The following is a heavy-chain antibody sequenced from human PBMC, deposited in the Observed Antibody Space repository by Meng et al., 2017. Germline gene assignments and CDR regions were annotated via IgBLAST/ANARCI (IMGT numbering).Heavy chain of an antibody. J-gene: IGHJ4*02. V-gene: IGHV1-69*01. CDR1: GGTFNSYA. CDR3: ARDDYSNYLPFDY. Sequence: QVHLVQSGAGVKKPGSAVKVSCKASGGTFNSYAISWVRQAPGQGLEWMGGIIPIFGTANYAQKFQGRVTITADESTSTAYMELSSLRSEDTAVYYCARDDYSNYLPFDYWGQGTLVTVSS. D-gene: IGHD4-11*01. CDR2: IIPIFGTA.